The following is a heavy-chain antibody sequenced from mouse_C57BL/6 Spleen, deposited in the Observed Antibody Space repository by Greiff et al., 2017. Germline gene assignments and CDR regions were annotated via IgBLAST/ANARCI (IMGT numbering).Heavy chain of an antibody. CDR3: ARDSNYVGAMGY. J-gene: IGHJ4*01. CDR2: INSDGSST. D-gene: IGHD2-5*01. CDR1: GFTFSDYY. V-gene: IGHV5-16*01. Sequence: EVQLVESEGGLVQPGSSMKLSCTASGFTFSDYYMAWVRQVPEKGLEWVANINSDGSSTYYLDSLKSRFIISRDNAKNILYLQMSSLKSEDTATYCCARDSNYVGAMGYWGQGASVTVSS.